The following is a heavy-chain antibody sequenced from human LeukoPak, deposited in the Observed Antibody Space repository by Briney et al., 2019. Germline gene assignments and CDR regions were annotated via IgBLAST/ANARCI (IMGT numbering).Heavy chain of an antibody. D-gene: IGHD3-16*02. Sequence: GGSLRLSCVASRFTFDDSDLSWVRQVPGKGLEWVCGLNWNGDKTGYADSVKGRFIISRDNAKNSLYLQMNSLRAEDTALYYCTRDAFGGVIAPYFHDWGQGTRVTVSS. V-gene: IGHV3-20*04. CDR2: LNWNGDKT. CDR1: RFTFDDSD. J-gene: IGHJ4*02. CDR3: TRDAFGGVIAPYFHD.